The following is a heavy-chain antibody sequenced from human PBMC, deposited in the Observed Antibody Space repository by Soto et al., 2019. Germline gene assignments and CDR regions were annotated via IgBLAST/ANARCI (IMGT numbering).Heavy chain of an antibody. CDR3: SKASGWFGEFDY. D-gene: IGHD3-10*01. CDR1: GFTFSSYA. Sequence: EVQLLESGGGLVQPGGSLRLSCAASGFTFSSYAMSWVRQAPGKGLEWDSAISGSGGSTYYADSVKGRFTISRDNSKNTLYLQMISLRAEDTAVYYCSKASGWFGEFDYWGQGTLVTVSS. J-gene: IGHJ4*02. V-gene: IGHV3-23*01. CDR2: ISGSGGST.